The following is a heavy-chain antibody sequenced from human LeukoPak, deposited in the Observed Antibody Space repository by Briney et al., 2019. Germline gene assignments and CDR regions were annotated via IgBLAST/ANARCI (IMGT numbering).Heavy chain of an antibody. CDR2: IKQDGSEK. Sequence: GGSLRLSCAASGFTFSSYWMSWVRQAPGKGLEWVANIKQDGSEKYYVDSVKDRFTISRDNAKNSLFLQMNSLRAEDTAVYYCAREPYCSGGSCYVSWFDPWGQGTLVTVSS. J-gene: IGHJ5*02. D-gene: IGHD2-15*01. CDR1: GFTFSSYW. CDR3: AREPYCSGGSCYVSWFDP. V-gene: IGHV3-7*01.